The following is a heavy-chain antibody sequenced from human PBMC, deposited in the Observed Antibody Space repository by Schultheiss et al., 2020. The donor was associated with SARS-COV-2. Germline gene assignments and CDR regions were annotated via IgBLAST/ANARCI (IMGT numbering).Heavy chain of an antibody. Sequence: ASVKVSCKASGYTFTSYGISWVRQAPGQGLEWMGWISAYNGNTNYAQKLQGRVTMTTDTSTSTAYMELRSLRSDDTAVYYCARGGRYSSSLYYYYMDVWGKGTTVTVSS. CDR2: ISAYNGNT. V-gene: IGHV1-18*01. J-gene: IGHJ6*03. D-gene: IGHD6-6*01. CDR3: ARGGRYSSSLYYYYMDV. CDR1: GYTFTSYG.